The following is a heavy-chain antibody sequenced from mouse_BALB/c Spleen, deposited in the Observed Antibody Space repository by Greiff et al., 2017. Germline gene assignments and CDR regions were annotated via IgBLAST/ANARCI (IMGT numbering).Heavy chain of an antibody. V-gene: IGHV1-9*01. Sequence: VQLQQSGAELMKPGASVKISCKATGYTFSSYWIEWVKQRPGHGLEWIGEILPGSGSTNYNEKFKGKATFTADTSSNTAYMQLSSLTSEDSAVYYCARYYYRYAMDYWGQGTSVTVSS. D-gene: IGHD2-14*01. CDR3: ARYYYRYAMDY. CDR1: GYTFSSYW. J-gene: IGHJ4*01. CDR2: ILPGSGST.